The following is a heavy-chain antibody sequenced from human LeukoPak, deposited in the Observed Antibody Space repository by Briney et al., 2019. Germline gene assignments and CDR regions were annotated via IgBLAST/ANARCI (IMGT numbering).Heavy chain of an antibody. CDR2: INAGNGNT. CDR3: ARDAGDYGDYWDY. D-gene: IGHD4-17*01. Sequence: ASVKVSCKASGYTFTSYAMHWVRQAPGQRLEWMGWINAGNGNTKYSQKFQGRVTITRDTSASTAYMELSSPRSEDTAVYYCARDAGDYGDYWDYWGQGTLVTVSS. CDR1: GYTFTSYA. V-gene: IGHV1-3*01. J-gene: IGHJ4*02.